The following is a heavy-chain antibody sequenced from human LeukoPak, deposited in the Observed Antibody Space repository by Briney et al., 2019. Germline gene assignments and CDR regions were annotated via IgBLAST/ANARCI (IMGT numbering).Heavy chain of an antibody. J-gene: IGHJ4*02. D-gene: IGHD3-22*01. Sequence: GGSLRLSCAASGFTFSNAWMNWVRQAPGKGLEWVGRIKSKVDGETTDHATPVKGRFTISRDDSKNTVYLQMNSLKTEDTGVYYCSTGGYFLDYWGQGTLVTVSS. CDR1: GFTFSNAW. CDR3: STGGYFLDY. CDR2: IKSKVDGETT. V-gene: IGHV3-15*01.